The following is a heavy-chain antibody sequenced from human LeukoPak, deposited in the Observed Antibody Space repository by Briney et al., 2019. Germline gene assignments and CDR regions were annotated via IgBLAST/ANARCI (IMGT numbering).Heavy chain of an antibody. Sequence: PGGSLRLSCAASGFTFSSYSMNWVRQAPGKGLEWVLSISSSSSYIYYADSVKGRFTISRDNAKNSLYLQMNSLRAEDTAVYYCARAHRSLIAAAATFDYWGQGTLVTVSS. V-gene: IGHV3-21*01. J-gene: IGHJ4*02. CDR2: ISSSSSYI. CDR3: ARAHRSLIAAAATFDY. D-gene: IGHD6-13*01. CDR1: GFTFSSYS.